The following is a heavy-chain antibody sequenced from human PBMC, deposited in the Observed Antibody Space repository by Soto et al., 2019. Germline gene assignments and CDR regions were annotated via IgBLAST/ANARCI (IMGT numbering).Heavy chain of an antibody. CDR3: ARDAVVGATTRSHFDH. V-gene: IGHV1-46*01. D-gene: IGHD1-26*01. Sequence: GASVKVSCKASGYNLTNYFLHWVRQAPGQGLEWMGIINPSDGRAIYAQKLQGRVTMTRDTSTSTVYMELTSLRSEDTAVYFCARDAVVGATTRSHFDHWGQGTLVTVS. CDR1: GYNLTNYF. CDR2: INPSDGRA. J-gene: IGHJ4*02.